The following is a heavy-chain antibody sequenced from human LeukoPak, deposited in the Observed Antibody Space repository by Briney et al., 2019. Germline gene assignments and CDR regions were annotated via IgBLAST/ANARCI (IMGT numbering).Heavy chain of an antibody. V-gene: IGHV1-18*01. CDR3: ARNRYSSDWYLFDY. CDR1: GYTFISYG. Sequence: ASVKVSCKASGYTFISYGISWVRQAPGQGLEWMGWLSRYNGNTNYAQKFQGRVTMTTATSTSTAYMELRSLRSDDTAIYYCARNRYSSDWYLFDYWGQGTLVTVSS. CDR2: LSRYNGNT. J-gene: IGHJ4*02. D-gene: IGHD6-19*01.